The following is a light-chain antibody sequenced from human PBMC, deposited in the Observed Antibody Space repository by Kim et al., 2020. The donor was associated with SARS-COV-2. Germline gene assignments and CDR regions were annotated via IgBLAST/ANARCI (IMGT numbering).Light chain of an antibody. CDR1: SGNIADNY. V-gene: IGLV6-57*03. CDR2: EDS. J-gene: IGLJ2*01. Sequence: GTTVRSTCPRTSGNIADNYVQWYQQRPGSAPTIVIYEDSERPSGVPDRFSGSIDTSSSSASLTISGLKTEDEADYYCQSYDISNVIFGGGTQLTVL. CDR3: QSYDISNVI.